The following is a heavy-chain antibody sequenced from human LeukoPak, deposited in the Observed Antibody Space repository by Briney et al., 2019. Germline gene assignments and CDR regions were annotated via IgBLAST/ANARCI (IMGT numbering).Heavy chain of an antibody. Sequence: ASVKVSCKASGYTFTSYDINWVRQATGQGLEWRGWMNPNNGNTGYAQKIQGRVTMTRSTSISTAYMELSSLRSEDTAVYYCARLASSSWPLYYYYGMDVWGQGTTVTVSS. J-gene: IGHJ6*02. V-gene: IGHV1-8*01. CDR3: ARLASSSWPLYYYYGMDV. CDR2: MNPNNGNT. CDR1: GYTFTSYD. D-gene: IGHD6-13*01.